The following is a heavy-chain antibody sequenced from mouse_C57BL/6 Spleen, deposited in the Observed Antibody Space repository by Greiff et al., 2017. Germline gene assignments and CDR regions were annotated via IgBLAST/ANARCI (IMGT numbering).Heavy chain of an antibody. CDR2: INPYNGGT. J-gene: IGHJ1*03. CDR3: SYGSSYGYFDV. CDR1: GYTFTDYY. D-gene: IGHD1-1*01. V-gene: IGHV1-19*01. Sequence: EVQLQQSGPVLVKPGASVKMSCKASGYTFTDYYMNWVKQSHGKSLEWIGVINPYNGGTSYNQKFKGKATLTVDKSSSTAYMELNSLTSEDSAVYYLSYGSSYGYFDVWGTGTTVTVSS.